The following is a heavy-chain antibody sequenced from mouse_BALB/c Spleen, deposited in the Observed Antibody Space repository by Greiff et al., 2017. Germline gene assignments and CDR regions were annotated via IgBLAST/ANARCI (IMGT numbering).Heavy chain of an antibody. CDR3: AREGYEYDFDY. J-gene: IGHJ2*01. Sequence: EVQLLESGGGLVRPGGSLKLSCTASGFTFSSYAMSWVRQTPEKRLEWVASISSGGSTYYPNSVKGRFTISRDNARNILYLQMSSLRSEDTAMYYCAREGYEYDFDYWGQGTTVTVSS. CDR1: GFTFSSYA. CDR2: ISSGGST. V-gene: IGHV5-6-5*01. D-gene: IGHD2-4*01.